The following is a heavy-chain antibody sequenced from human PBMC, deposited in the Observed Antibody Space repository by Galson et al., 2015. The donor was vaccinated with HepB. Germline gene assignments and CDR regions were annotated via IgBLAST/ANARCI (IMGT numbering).Heavy chain of an antibody. CDR2: IYYSGST. J-gene: IGHJ3*02. Sequence: LSLTCTVSGGSISSYYWSWIRQPPGKGLEWIGYIYYSGSTNYNPSLKSRVTISVDTSKNQFSLKLSSVTAADTAVYYCARHLAASGSSGWWLKAFDIWGQGTMVTVSS. CDR1: GGSISSYY. V-gene: IGHV4-59*08. CDR3: ARHLAASGSSGWWLKAFDI. D-gene: IGHD6-19*01.